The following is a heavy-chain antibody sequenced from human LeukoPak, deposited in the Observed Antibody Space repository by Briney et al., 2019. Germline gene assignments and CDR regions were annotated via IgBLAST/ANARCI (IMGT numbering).Heavy chain of an antibody. D-gene: IGHD4-11*01. CDR1: GYTFTSYD. CDR3: ARGGDTVTIDAFDI. J-gene: IGHJ3*02. Sequence: GASVKVSCKASGYTFTSYDINWVRQATGQGLEWMGWMNPNSGNTGYAQKFQGRVTITRNTSISTAYVELSSLRSEDTAVYYCARGGDTVTIDAFDIWGQGTMVTVSS. V-gene: IGHV1-8*03. CDR2: MNPNSGNT.